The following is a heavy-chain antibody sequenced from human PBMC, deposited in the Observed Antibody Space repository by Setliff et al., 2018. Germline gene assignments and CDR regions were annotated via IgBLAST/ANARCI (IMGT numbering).Heavy chain of an antibody. CDR3: AKKGGYGVKRYFDL. D-gene: IGHD5-12*01. Sequence: PGGSLRLSCAASGFTFSSCWMHWVRQAPGKGLVWVSRISSTITSTYYADSVKGRFTISRDNSKNTLSLQVNSPRAEDTAVYYCAKKGGYGVKRYFDLWGRGTLVTVSS. J-gene: IGHJ2*01. CDR1: GFTFSSCW. V-gene: IGHV3-74*01. CDR2: ISSTITST.